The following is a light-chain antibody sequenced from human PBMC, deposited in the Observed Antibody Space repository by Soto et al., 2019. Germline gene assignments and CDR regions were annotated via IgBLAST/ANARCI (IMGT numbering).Light chain of an antibody. CDR1: QSVGNN. Sequence: EVVMTQSPATLSVSPGERATLSCRASQSVGNNIAWYQQKPGQAPRLLIYYASTRATGVPARFSGSGSGTEFTLTISSLQSEDFALYYCQQYHYWPPITFGQGTRLEIE. V-gene: IGKV3-15*01. CDR3: QQYHYWPPIT. J-gene: IGKJ5*01. CDR2: YAS.